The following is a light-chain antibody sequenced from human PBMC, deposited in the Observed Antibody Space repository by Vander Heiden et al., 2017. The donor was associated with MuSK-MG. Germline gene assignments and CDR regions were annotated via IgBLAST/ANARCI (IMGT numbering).Light chain of an antibody. CDR2: DVS. CDR3: CSYRDDSTLV. Sequence: QSALTQPASMSGSPGQSITISCTGSSRDVGDYTYVSWYQHYPGKTPRLVISDVSHRPSGVSSRFSGSKSGHTASLTISGLQPEDEADYFCCSYRDDSTLVFGGGPRLTVL. J-gene: IGLJ2*01. CDR1: SRDVGDYTY. V-gene: IGLV2-14*03.